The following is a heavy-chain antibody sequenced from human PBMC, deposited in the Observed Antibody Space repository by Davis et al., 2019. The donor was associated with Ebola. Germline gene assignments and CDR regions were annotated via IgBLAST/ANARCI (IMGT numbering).Heavy chain of an antibody. CDR1: GFTFSSYW. V-gene: IGHV3-48*02. D-gene: IGHD3-3*01. CDR2: ITSSSSTI. CDR3: ARDRYDFWSGYYTTMDV. Sequence: PGGSLRLSCAASGFTFSSYWMSWVRQAPGKGLEWVSYITSSSSTIFYADSVKGRFTISRDNAKNSLYLQMNSLRDEDTAVYYCARDRYDFWSGYYTTMDVWGQGTTVTVSS. J-gene: IGHJ6*02.